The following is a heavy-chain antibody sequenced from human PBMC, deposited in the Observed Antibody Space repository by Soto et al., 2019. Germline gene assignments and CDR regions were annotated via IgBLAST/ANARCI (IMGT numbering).Heavy chain of an antibody. CDR2: ISAHNGNT. V-gene: IGHV1-18*01. Sequence: QVHLVQSGAEVKKPGASVKVSCKGSGYTFTSYGITWVRQAPGQGLEWMGWISAHNGNTDYAQKLQGRVIVTRDTSTSTAYMELRSLRSDDTAVYYCARGRDGDYWGQGALVTVSS. D-gene: IGHD6-6*01. CDR1: GYTFTSYG. CDR3: ARGRDGDY. J-gene: IGHJ4*02.